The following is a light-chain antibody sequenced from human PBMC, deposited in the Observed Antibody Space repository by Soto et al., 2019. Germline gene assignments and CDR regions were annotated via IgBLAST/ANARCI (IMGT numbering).Light chain of an antibody. CDR2: DAS. J-gene: IGKJ1*01. CDR3: QQYNSYSTWT. CDR1: QSVGTW. V-gene: IGKV1-5*01. Sequence: DIQMAPSLSTLSASVAGRATTTCRSSQSVGTWVAWYQQKPGKAPKLXIYDASSLESGVPSRFSGSGSGTEFTLTISSLQPEDFAAYYCQQYNSYSTWTLGQGTKVDIK.